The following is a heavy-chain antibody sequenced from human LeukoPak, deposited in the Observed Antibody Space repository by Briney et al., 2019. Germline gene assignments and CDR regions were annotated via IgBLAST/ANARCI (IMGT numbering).Heavy chain of an antibody. CDR3: AKSHHVTAIDY. CDR1: GFTFSSYA. CDR2: ISGSGGST. Sequence: GGSLRLSCAASGFTFSSYAMHWVRQAPGKGLEWVSAISGSGGSTYYAGSVKGRFTISRDNSKNTLYLQMNSLRADDTAVYYCAKSHHVTAIDYWGQGTLVTVSS. D-gene: IGHD2-21*02. J-gene: IGHJ4*02. V-gene: IGHV3-23*01.